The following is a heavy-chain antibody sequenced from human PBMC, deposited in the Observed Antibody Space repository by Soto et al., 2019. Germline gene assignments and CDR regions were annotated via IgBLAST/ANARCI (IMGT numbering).Heavy chain of an antibody. CDR2: IYYSGST. D-gene: IGHD5-18*01. CDR3: GRWIQLWSRYFDY. J-gene: IGHJ4*02. Sequence: QLQLQESGPGLVKPSETLSLTCTVSGGSISSSSDYWGWIRQPPRKGLEGIWSIYYSGSTYYNPSLKSRVTLSVETSKDQFPLKLNSVSASDTAVYYWGRWIQLWSRYFDYWGQGTLVTGSS. CDR1: GGSISSSSDY. V-gene: IGHV4-39*01.